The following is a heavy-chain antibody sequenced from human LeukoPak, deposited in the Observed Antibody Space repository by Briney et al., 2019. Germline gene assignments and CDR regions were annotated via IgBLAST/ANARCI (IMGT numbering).Heavy chain of an antibody. V-gene: IGHV3-23*01. J-gene: IGHJ4*02. CDR2: ISGSGGST. CDR1: GFTFSSYG. CDR3: ASLTCQGCDY. D-gene: IGHD2/OR15-2a*01. Sequence: GGSLRLSCAASGFTFSSYGMSWVRQAPGKGLEWVSAISGSGGSTYYADSVKGRFTISRDNAKNSLYLQMNSLRAEDTAVYYCASLTCQGCDYWGQGTLVTVSS.